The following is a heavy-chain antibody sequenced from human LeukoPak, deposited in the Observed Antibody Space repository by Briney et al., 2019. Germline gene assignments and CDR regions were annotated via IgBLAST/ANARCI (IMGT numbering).Heavy chain of an antibody. CDR3: ARVHYHLPARAKHWFDP. J-gene: IGHJ5*02. D-gene: IGHD2-2*01. Sequence: GASVKVSCKVAGDSLTRITVHWVRRAPGKGLEWMGGFDPIYAETIYAERFLDRVTMTEDTSVDTAYMELNSLQSDDTAVYFCARVHYHLPARAKHWFDPWGQGTLVTVSS. CDR2: FDPIYAET. CDR1: GDSLTRIT. V-gene: IGHV1-24*01.